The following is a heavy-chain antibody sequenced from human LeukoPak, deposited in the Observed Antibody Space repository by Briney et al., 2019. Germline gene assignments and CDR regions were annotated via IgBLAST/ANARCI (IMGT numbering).Heavy chain of an antibody. J-gene: IGHJ4*02. CDR3: AGDQSYYESSGHSYYFDY. CDR2: ISSSSSK. V-gene: IGHV3-21*01. D-gene: IGHD3-22*01. CDR1: GFILSSYS. Sequence: GGSLRLSCAASGFILSSYSMNWVRQAPGKGLEWVSSISSSSSKYYADSVKGRFTISRDNAKKSLYLQMNSLRTEDTAVYYCAGDQSYYESSGHSYYFDYWGQGTLVTVSS.